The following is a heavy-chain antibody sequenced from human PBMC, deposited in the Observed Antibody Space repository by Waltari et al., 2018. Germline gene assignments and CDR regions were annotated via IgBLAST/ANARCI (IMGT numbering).Heavy chain of an antibody. CDR3: TRLTLGAVAGAY. CDR1: GVTFSGSA. J-gene: IGHJ4*02. V-gene: IGHV3-73*02. CDR2: IRSKANSYAT. Sequence: EVQLVESGGGLVQPGGSLKRSCAASGVTFSGSAMHWLRQASGKGLEWVGRIRSKANSYATAYAASVKGRFTISRDDSKNTAYLQMNSLKTEDTAVYYCTRLTLGAVAGAYWGQGTLVTVSS. D-gene: IGHD6-19*01.